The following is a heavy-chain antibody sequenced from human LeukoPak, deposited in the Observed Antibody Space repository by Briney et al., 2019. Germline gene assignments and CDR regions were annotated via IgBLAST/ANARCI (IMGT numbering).Heavy chain of an antibody. CDR2: ISGSGGTT. D-gene: IGHD5-18*01. CDR1: GFTFNAYA. J-gene: IGHJ5*02. Sequence: SGGSLTLSCAASGFTFNAYALAWLRQAPGKGLEWVSHISGSGGTTYYTDSVKGLFTISRDNSKSTLYVQMNRLTAEDTAVYYCAKGLGYSYGYESWGQGTLVTVSS. V-gene: IGHV3-23*01. CDR3: AKGLGYSYGYES.